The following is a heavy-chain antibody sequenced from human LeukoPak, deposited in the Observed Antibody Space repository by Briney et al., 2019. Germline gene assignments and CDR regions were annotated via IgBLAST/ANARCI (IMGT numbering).Heavy chain of an antibody. Sequence: GGSLRLSCAASGFTFSSYGMSWVRQAPGKGLEWVSAISGSGGSTYYADSVKSRFTISRDNSKNTLYLQMNSLRAEDTAVYYCAKVAYCSGGSCYSSVVNYYYMDVWGKGTTVTISS. J-gene: IGHJ6*03. CDR2: ISGSGGST. CDR3: AKVAYCSGGSCYSSVVNYYYMDV. CDR1: GFTFSSYG. V-gene: IGHV3-23*01. D-gene: IGHD2-15*01.